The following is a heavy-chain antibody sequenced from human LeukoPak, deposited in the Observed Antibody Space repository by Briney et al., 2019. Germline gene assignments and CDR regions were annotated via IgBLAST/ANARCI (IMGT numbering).Heavy chain of an antibody. CDR2: IIGTAQT. D-gene: IGHD5-12*01. J-gene: IGHJ4*02. V-gene: IGHV3-23*01. CDR1: GLTYGTYT. CDR3: AKDLRPDSRYDFDY. Sequence: GWSLRLSCASSGLTYGTYTMSWVRQAPGTGLEGVSTIIGTAQTLYAASVKGRFTISRDNSKNTLYLQMNSLRAEDTAMYFCAKDLRPDSRYDFDYWGQGTLVTVSS.